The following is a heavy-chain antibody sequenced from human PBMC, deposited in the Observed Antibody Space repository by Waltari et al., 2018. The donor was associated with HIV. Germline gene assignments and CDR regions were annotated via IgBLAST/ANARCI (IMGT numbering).Heavy chain of an antibody. D-gene: IGHD1-26*01. CDR1: GYTFISYG. J-gene: IGHJ4*02. V-gene: IGHV1-18*01. CDR3: ARDGLRYSGTFYSDY. Sequence: QVHLVQSGAEMKKPGASVKVSCKASGYTFISYGISWVRQAPGHGLEWMGWISTYNANTNYARSLQCRVTMTTDTSTTTAYMELRSLTSDDTAVYYCARDGLRYSGTFYSDYWGQGTLVTVSS. CDR2: ISTYNANT.